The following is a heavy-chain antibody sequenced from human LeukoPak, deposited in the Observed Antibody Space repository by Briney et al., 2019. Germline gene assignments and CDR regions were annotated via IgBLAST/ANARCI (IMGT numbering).Heavy chain of an antibody. CDR2: INWNGGST. CDR1: GFTFDDYG. D-gene: IGHD3-9*01. V-gene: IGHV3-20*04. Sequence: GGSLRLSCAASGFTFDDYGLSWVRQAPGKGLEWVSDINWNGGSTGYADSVKGRFTISRDNSKNTLYLQMNSLRAEDTAVYYCATTTDISTDGYFDYWGQGTLVTVSS. J-gene: IGHJ4*02. CDR3: ATTTDISTDGYFDY.